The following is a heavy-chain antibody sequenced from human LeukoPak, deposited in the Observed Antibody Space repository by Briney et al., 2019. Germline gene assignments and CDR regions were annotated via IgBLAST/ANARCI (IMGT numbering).Heavy chain of an antibody. J-gene: IGHJ3*02. CDR2: ISSSSSYI. CDR1: GFTFSSYS. V-gene: IGHV3-21*01. CDR3: AKKASGGAFDI. D-gene: IGHD1-26*01. Sequence: GGSLRLSCAASGFTFSSYSMNWVRQAPGKGLEWVSSISSSSSYIYYADSVKGRFTISRDNAKNSLYLQMNSLRAEDTAVYYCAKKASGGAFDIWGQGTMVTVSS.